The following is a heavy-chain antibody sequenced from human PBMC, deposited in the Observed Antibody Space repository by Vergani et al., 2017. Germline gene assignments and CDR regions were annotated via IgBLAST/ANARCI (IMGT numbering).Heavy chain of an antibody. CDR3: ASDTHSGQRADR. V-gene: IGHV4-59*11. Sequence: QLQLQESGPELVKSSETLSLTCSVSFDSIRNLYFNWIRQPPGKGLEWIGSIHYSENTNYNPSLKTRVTISVDTSKNQFSLTLTSVTAADTAVYYCASDTHSGQRADRWGQGILVTVTS. D-gene: IGHD6-19*01. CDR2: IHYSENT. CDR1: FDSIRNLY. J-gene: IGHJ5*02.